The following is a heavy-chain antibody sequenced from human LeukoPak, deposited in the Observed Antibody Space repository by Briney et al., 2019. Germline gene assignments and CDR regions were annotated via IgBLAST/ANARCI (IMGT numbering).Heavy chain of an antibody. D-gene: IGHD3-10*01. CDR1: GYTFTNYY. J-gene: IGHJ6*03. Sequence: ASVKVSCKASGYTFTNYYMHWVRQAPGQGLEWMGIIIPSGGSTTYAQKFQGRVTMTRDTSTSTVYMELSSLRSQDTAVYYSARAATVYYGSGSQLHMDVWGKGTTVTVSS. CDR3: ARAATVYYGSGSQLHMDV. CDR2: IIPSGGST. V-gene: IGHV1-46*01.